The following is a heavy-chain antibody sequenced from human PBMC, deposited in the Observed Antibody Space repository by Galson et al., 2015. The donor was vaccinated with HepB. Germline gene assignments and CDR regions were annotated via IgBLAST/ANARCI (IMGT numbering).Heavy chain of an antibody. CDR1: GFTFSSYD. J-gene: IGHJ4*02. CDR2: ISYDGSNK. Sequence: SLRLSCAASGFTFSSYDMHWVRQAPGKGLEWVAVISYDGSNKYYADSVKGRFTISRDNSKNTLNLQMNSLRAEDTAVYYCARDYVIGYSSSWIFDYWGQGTQVTVSS. V-gene: IGHV3-30-3*01. CDR3: ARDYVIGYSSSWIFDY. D-gene: IGHD6-13*01.